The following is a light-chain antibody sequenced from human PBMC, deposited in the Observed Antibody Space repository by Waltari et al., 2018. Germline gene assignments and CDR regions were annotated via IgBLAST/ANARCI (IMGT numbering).Light chain of an antibody. Sequence: EIVLTQSPATLSLSPGERATLSSRPSQSVRSYLAWYQQKPGQAPRLLIYDASSRVTGIPDRFSGSGSGTDFTLTISRLEPEDFAVYYCQQYGSWYIFGQGTKLEIK. J-gene: IGKJ2*01. CDR1: QSVRSY. CDR3: QQYGSWYI. V-gene: IGKV3-11*01. CDR2: DAS.